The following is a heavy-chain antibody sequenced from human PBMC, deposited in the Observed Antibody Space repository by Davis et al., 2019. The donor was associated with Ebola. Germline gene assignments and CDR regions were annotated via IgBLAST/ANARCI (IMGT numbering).Heavy chain of an antibody. J-gene: IGHJ6*02. D-gene: IGHD4-17*01. CDR3: ARDHHPTTGDYGPYYGMDV. Sequence: SVRVSCKASGGTFSSYAISWVRQAPGQGLEWMGRIIPILGIANYAQKFQGRVTITADKSTSTAYMELSSLRSEDTAVYYCARDHHPTTGDYGPYYGMDVWGQGTTVTVSS. CDR2: IIPILGIA. CDR1: GGTFSSYA. V-gene: IGHV1-69*04.